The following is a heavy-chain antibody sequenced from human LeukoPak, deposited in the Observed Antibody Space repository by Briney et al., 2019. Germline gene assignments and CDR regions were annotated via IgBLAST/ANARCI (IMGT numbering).Heavy chain of an antibody. J-gene: IGHJ4*02. V-gene: IGHV4-39*01. D-gene: IGHD3-22*01. CDR1: GGSISSSSYY. CDR3: ARSTFSYYYDSSGYYHGPFDY. CDR2: IYYSGST. Sequence: PSETLSLTCTVSGGSISSSSYYWGWIRQPPGKGLEWIGSIYYSGSTYYNPSLKSRVTMSVDTSKNQFSLKLSSVTAADTAVYYCARSTFSYYYDSSGYYHGPFDYWGQGTLVTVSS.